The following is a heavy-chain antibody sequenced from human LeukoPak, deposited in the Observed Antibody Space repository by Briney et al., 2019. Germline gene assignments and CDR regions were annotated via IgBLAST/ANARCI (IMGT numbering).Heavy chain of an antibody. CDR2: INPNSGDT. CDR1: GYTFTGYY. D-gene: IGHD3-10*01. Sequence: ASVKVSCKASGYTFTGYYMHWVRQAPGQGLEWMGWINPNSGDTNYAQKFQGRVTMTRDTSISTVYMELSRLRSDDTAVYYCARESRVIEALLWFGGGYFDYWGQGTLATVSS. V-gene: IGHV1-2*02. CDR3: ARESRVIEALLWFGGGYFDY. J-gene: IGHJ4*02.